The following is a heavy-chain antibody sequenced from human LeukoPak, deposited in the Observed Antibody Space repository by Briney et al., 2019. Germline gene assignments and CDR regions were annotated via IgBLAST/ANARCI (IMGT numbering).Heavy chain of an antibody. D-gene: IGHD2/OR15-2a*01. CDR2: INPSGGST. J-gene: IGHJ3*02. CDR3: ATGTSAKYLGDAFDI. CDR1: GYTFTSYY. V-gene: IGHV1-46*01. Sequence: ASVKVSCKAFGYTFTSYYMHWVRQAPGQGLEWMGIINPSGGSTSYAQKFQGRVTMTRDTSTSTVYMELSSLRSEDTAVYYCATGTSAKYLGDAFDIWGQGTMVTVSS.